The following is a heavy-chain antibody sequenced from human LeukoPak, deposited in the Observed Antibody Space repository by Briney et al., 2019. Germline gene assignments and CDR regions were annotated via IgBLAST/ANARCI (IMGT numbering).Heavy chain of an antibody. CDR2: INRSGST. D-gene: IGHD3/OR15-3a*01. CDR1: GGSFIGYY. J-gene: IGHJ4*02. V-gene: IGHV4-34*01. Sequence: PSETLSLTCAVYGGSFIGYYWSWIRQPPGKGMEWIGEINRSGSTNYNPSLKSRVTISVDTSKNQFSLKLSSVTAADTAVYYCAREGTWTVVSRYDDILYYFDYWGQGTLVTVSS. CDR3: AREGTWTVVSRYDDILYYFDY.